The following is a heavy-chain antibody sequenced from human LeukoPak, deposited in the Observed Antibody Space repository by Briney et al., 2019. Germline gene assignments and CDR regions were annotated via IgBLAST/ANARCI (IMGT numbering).Heavy chain of an antibody. D-gene: IGHD2-2*01. V-gene: IGHV1-8*01. CDR3: AKVPSGYCASTDCLWLYFDY. J-gene: IGHJ4*02. CDR2: VNPNSGNT. Sequence: ASVKVSCKASGYTFISTDIHWVRQATGQGLEGMGWVNPNSGNTGYAQKFQGRVTMTRDTSISTAYLELSSLRSDDTAVYYCAKVPSGYCASTDCLWLYFDYWGQGTLVTVSS. CDR1: GYTFISTD.